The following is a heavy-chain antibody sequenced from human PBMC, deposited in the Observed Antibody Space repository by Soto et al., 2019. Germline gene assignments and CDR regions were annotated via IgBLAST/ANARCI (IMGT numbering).Heavy chain of an antibody. CDR1: GFTFSSYA. J-gene: IGHJ4*02. CDR2: ISGSGGST. CDR3: AKVSGFYSSSTPGGY. V-gene: IGHV3-23*01. Sequence: GGSLRLSCAASGFTFSSYAMSWVRQAPGKGLEWVSAISGSGGSTYYADSVKGRFTISRDNSKNTLYLQMNSLRAEDTAVYYCAKVSGFYSSSTPGGYWGQGTLVTVSS. D-gene: IGHD6-6*01.